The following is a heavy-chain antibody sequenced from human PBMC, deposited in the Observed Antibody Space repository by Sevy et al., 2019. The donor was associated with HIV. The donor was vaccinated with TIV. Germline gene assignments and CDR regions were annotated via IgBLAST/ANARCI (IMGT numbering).Heavy chain of an antibody. CDR1: GFSLSSYW. CDR3: VRAVATNGSF. Sequence: GGSLRLSCAASGFSLSSYWMNWVRQTPGKGLEWVANINHNGSVTYYVDSVKGRFTIYRDNTRNFLYLQMTSLRVEDTALYYCVRAVATNGSFWGQGTLVTVSS. D-gene: IGHD2-15*01. CDR2: INHNGSVT. J-gene: IGHJ4*02. V-gene: IGHV3-7*01.